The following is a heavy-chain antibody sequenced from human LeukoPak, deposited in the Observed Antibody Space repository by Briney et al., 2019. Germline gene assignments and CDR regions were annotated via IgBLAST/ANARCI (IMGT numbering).Heavy chain of an antibody. D-gene: IGHD2/OR15-2a*01. CDR3: ARAFGNDAFDI. CDR2: IYSGGST. J-gene: IGHJ3*02. CDR1: GFTVSSNY. Sequence: GGSLRLSCAASGFTVSSNYMSWVRQAPGKGLEWVSVIYSGGSTYYADSVKGRFTISRDNSKNTLYLQMNSLRAEDTAVYYCARAFGNDAFDIWGQGTMVTVSS. V-gene: IGHV3-66*01.